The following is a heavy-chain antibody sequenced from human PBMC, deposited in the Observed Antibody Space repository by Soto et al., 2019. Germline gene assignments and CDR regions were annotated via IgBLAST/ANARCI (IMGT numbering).Heavy chain of an antibody. D-gene: IGHD6-6*01. CDR1: GFTFSTCA. Sequence: PGGSLRLSCAASGFTFSTCAMGWVRQAPGKGLEWVSSISSSGMSTYYADSVRGRFTISRDNSKNTLYLLMNSLRAEDTAVYSCAEEVDSPPIAARPTWFDPWGQGTLVTVSS. J-gene: IGHJ5*02. V-gene: IGHV3-23*01. CDR2: ISSSGMST. CDR3: AEEVDSPPIAARPTWFDP.